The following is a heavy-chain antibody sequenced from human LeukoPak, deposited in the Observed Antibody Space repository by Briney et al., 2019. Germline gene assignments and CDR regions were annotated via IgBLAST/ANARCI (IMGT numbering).Heavy chain of an antibody. CDR2: IKEDGSEK. CDR1: AFTFRSYW. J-gene: IGHJ4*02. Sequence: GGSLRLSCAASAFTFRSYWMTWVRQAPGKGLEWVANIKEDGSEKYYVDSVKGRFTISRDNAKNSLYLQMNSLRAEDTAVYYCARGGYSSSWYTSRDYWGQGTLVTVSS. D-gene: IGHD6-13*01. CDR3: ARGGYSSSWYTSRDY. V-gene: IGHV3-7*01.